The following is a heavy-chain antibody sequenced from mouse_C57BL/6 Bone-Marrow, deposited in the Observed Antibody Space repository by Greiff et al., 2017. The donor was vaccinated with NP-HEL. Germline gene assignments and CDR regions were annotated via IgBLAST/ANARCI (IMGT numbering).Heavy chain of an antibody. J-gene: IGHJ4*01. Sequence: EVQLQQSGPELVKPGASVKISCKASGYTFTDYYMNWVKQSHGKSLEWIGDINPNNGGTSYNQKFKGKATLTVDKSSSTAYMELRSLTSEDSAVYYCEGAYYSNFYAMDYWGQGTSVTVSS. V-gene: IGHV1-26*01. CDR3: EGAYYSNFYAMDY. CDR1: GYTFTDYY. D-gene: IGHD2-5*01. CDR2: INPNNGGT.